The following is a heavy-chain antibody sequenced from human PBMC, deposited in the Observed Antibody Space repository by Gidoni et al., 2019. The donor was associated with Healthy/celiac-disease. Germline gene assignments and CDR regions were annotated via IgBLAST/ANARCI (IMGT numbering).Heavy chain of an antibody. V-gene: IGHV4-39*01. CDR3: ARHGVDIAVVRTLIDY. Sequence: QLQLQESGPGLVKPSATLSLTCTVSGGSISIRSYYWGWIRQPPGKGLEWIGSIYYSGSTYYNPSLKSRVTRSVDTSKNQFSLKLSSGTAADTAGYYCARHGVDIAVVRTLIDYWGQGTLVTVSS. D-gene: IGHD6-19*01. J-gene: IGHJ4*02. CDR2: IYYSGST. CDR1: GGSISIRSYY.